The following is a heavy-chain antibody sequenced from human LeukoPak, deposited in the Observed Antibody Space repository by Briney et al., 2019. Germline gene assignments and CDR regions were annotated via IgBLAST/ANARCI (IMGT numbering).Heavy chain of an antibody. D-gene: IGHD2-15*01. V-gene: IGHV3-11*04. J-gene: IGHJ2*01. CDR3: ARDQGGEEWYFDL. CDR2: ISSSGSSI. Sequence: GGSLRLSCAASGFTFSDYYMSWVRQAPGKGLEWVSYISSSGSSIDYADSVKGRFTISRDNAKNSLYLQMNSLRAEDTAVYYCARDQGGEEWYFDLWGRGTLVTVSS. CDR1: GFTFSDYY.